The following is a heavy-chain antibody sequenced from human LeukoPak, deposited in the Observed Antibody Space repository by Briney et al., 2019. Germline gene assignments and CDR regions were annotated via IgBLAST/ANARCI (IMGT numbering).Heavy chain of an antibody. Sequence: GGSLGLSCAASGFTFSSYAIHWVRQAPSNGLEWVAVVSYDGSDRHYADSVKGRFTISRDNSKNTLTLQMNGLRPEDTAVYYCAKDEVGAANYFEYWGQGTLVTVSS. CDR3: AKDEVGAANYFEY. D-gene: IGHD1-26*01. CDR1: GFTFSSYA. CDR2: VSYDGSDR. J-gene: IGHJ4*02. V-gene: IGHV3-30*18.